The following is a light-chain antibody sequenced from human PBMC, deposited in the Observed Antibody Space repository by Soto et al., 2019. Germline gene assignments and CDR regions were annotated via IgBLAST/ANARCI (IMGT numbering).Light chain of an antibody. CDR3: QQSNDLVS. CDR1: QDINNY. Sequence: DIQMPQSPSSLSASVGDRVTITCQASQDINNYVNWYQQKPGKAPKLLIFDASTLKTGVPSRFSGSGSGTDFSFSISSLHPEDIATYYCQQSNDLVSFGQGTRLEIK. V-gene: IGKV1-33*01. CDR2: DAS. J-gene: IGKJ5*01.